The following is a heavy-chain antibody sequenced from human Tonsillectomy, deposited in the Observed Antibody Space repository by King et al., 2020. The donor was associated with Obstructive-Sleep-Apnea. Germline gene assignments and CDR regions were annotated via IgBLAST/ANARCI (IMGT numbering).Heavy chain of an antibody. Sequence: VQLVESGGGLVKPGGSLRLSCAASGFTCSNAWMSWVRQAPGKGLEWVGRIKSKIDGGTTDYAAPVKGRFTISRDDSKNTLYLQMNSLKTEDTAVYYCTTEHNWTGAFDYWGQGTLVTVSS. J-gene: IGHJ4*02. D-gene: IGHD1-20*01. V-gene: IGHV3-15*01. CDR3: TTEHNWTGAFDY. CDR1: GFTCSNAW. CDR2: IKSKIDGGTT.